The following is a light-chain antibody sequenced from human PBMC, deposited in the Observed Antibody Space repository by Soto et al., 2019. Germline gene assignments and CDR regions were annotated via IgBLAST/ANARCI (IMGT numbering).Light chain of an antibody. V-gene: IGKV3-15*01. Sequence: EIVMTQSPATLSASPGERATFSCRASQGVSSYLAWYQQKPGQAPRLLIYGASTRATGIPARFSGSGSGTEYTPTIISLQSEDVAVDYCYQYNNWPEYTFGQGTKLEIK. CDR1: QGVSSY. CDR2: GAS. J-gene: IGKJ2*01. CDR3: YQYNNWPEYT.